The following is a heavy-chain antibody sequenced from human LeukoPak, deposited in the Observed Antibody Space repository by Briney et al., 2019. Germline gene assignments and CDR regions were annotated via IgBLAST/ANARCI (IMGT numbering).Heavy chain of an antibody. J-gene: IGHJ5*02. CDR3: ARDPSSGWYLKGWFDP. V-gene: IGHV3-21*01. CDR2: ITSSSSYI. CDR1: GFTFSSYT. D-gene: IGHD6-19*01. Sequence: GGSLRVSCAASGFTFSSYTMNWVRQAPGKGPEWVSSITSSSSYIYYADSVKGRFTISRDNAKNSLYLQMNSLRAEDTAVYYCARDPSSGWYLKGWFDPWGQGTLVTVSS.